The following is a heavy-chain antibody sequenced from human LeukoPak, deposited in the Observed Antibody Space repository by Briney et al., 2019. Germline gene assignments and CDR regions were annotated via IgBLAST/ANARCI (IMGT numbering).Heavy chain of an antibody. CDR2: IYYSGST. J-gene: IGHJ4*02. V-gene: IGHV4-31*03. D-gene: IGHD3-10*01. CDR3: AREAYYYGSGSYYELDY. Sequence: SQTLSLTCTVSGGSISGGGYYWSWIRQHPGKGLEWIGYIYYSGSTHYNPSLKSRVTISVDTSKNQFSLKLSSVTAADTAVYYCAREAYYYGSGSYYELDYWGQGTLVTVSS. CDR1: GGSISGGGYY.